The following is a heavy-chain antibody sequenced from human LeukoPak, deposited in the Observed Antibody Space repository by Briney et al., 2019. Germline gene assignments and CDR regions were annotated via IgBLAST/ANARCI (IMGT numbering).Heavy chain of an antibody. CDR2: MNPNTGNT. CDR3: ARGAYGSGSYYQYFDY. V-gene: IGHV1-8*01. J-gene: IGHJ4*02. Sequence: GASVKVSCKASGYTFNSYDINWVRQSTGQGLEWMGWMNPNTGNTGYGERFQGRVTMTRDTSTSTVYMDLSSLRSEDTAVYYCARGAYGSGSYYQYFDYWGQGTLVTVSS. CDR1: GYTFNSYD. D-gene: IGHD3-10*01.